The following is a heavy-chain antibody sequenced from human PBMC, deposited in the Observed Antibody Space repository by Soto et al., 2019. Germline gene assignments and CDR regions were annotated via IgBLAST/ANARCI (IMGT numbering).Heavy chain of an antibody. CDR2: INPNSGGT. J-gene: IGHJ6*02. CDR1: GYTFTGYY. D-gene: IGHD1-7*01. Sequence: ASVKVSCKASGYTFTGYYMHWVRQAPGQGLEWMGWINPNSGGTNYAQKFQGWVTMTRDTSISTAYMELSRLRSDDTAVYYCAREGMDWNYERGSYGMDLWGQGTTVTVSS. CDR3: AREGMDWNYERGSYGMDL. V-gene: IGHV1-2*04.